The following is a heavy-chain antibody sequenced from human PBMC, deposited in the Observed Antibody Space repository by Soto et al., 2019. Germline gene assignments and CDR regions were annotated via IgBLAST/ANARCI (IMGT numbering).Heavy chain of an antibody. D-gene: IGHD4-4*01. CDR3: ARDYSDDYSNYVPHWFDP. V-gene: IGHV3-48*01. CDR2: ISSSSSTI. CDR1: GFTFSSYS. J-gene: IGHJ5*02. Sequence: PGGSLRLSCAASGFTFSSYSMNWVRQAPGKGLEWVSYISSSSSTIYYADSVKGRFTISRDNAKNSLYLQMNSLRAEDTAVYYCARDYSDDYSNYVPHWFDPWGQGTLVTVSS.